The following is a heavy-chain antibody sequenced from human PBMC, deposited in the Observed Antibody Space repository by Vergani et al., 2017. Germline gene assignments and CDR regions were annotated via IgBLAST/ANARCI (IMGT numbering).Heavy chain of an antibody. CDR1: GFSLTTGGEG. V-gene: IGHV2-5*01. J-gene: IGHJ3*01. CDR2: GYWNDDE. D-gene: IGHD3-9*01. CDR3: VHRLGYFDWDGAFDV. Sequence: QIPLRESGPTLVKPTQTLTLTCTFSGFSLTTGGEGVGWIRQPPGRALEWLAFGYWNDDERYSPSLKSRVTITKDTSKNEVILTMATMDPVDTATYYCVHRLGYFDWDGAFDVWLPGTMVTVSS.